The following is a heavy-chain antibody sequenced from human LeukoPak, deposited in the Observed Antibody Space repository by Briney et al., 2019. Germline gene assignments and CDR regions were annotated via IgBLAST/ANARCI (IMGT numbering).Heavy chain of an antibody. V-gene: IGHV3-48*04. CDR2: ISSSSSTI. CDR3: ARVGPNVLRYFDLPDY. CDR1: GFTFSSYS. J-gene: IGHJ4*02. D-gene: IGHD3-9*01. Sequence: GGSLRLSCAASGFTFSSYSMNWVRQAPGKGLEWVSYISSSSSTIYYADSVKGRFTISRDNAKNSLYLQMNSLRAEDTAVYYCARVGPNVLRYFDLPDYWGQGTLVTVSS.